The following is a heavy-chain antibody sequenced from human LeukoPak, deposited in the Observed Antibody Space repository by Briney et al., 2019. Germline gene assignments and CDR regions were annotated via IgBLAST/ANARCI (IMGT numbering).Heavy chain of an antibody. CDR3: ARVVVVVPALSYYYYMDV. J-gene: IGHJ6*03. D-gene: IGHD2-2*01. CDR2: ISAYNGNT. CDR1: GYTFTSYG. Sequence: ASVKVSCKASGYTFTSYGISWVRQAPGQGLEWMGWISAYNGNTNYAQKLQGRVTMTTDTSTSTAYMELRSLRSDDTAVYYCARVVVVVPALSYYYYMDVWGKGTMVTVSS. V-gene: IGHV1-18*01.